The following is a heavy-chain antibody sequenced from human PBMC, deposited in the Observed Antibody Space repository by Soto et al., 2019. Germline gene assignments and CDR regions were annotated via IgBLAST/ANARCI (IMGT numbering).Heavy chain of an antibody. J-gene: IGHJ6*02. Sequence: SETLYLTCTVSGGSISSYYWSWIRQPPGKGLEWIGYIYYSGSTNYNPSLKSRVTISVDTSKNQFSLKLSSVTAADTAVYYCARGRYCSSTSCYTNYYYYGMDVWGQGTTVTVSS. CDR2: IYYSGST. CDR3: ARGRYCSSTSCYTNYYYYGMDV. D-gene: IGHD2-2*02. V-gene: IGHV4-59*01. CDR1: GGSISSYY.